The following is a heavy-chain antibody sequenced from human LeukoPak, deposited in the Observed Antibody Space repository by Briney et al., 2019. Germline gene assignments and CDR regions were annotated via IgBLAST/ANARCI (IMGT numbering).Heavy chain of an antibody. CDR2: IIPIFGTA. Sequence: GASVKVSCKASGCTFSSYAISWARQAPGQGLEWMGGIIPIFGTANYAQKFQGRVTITADESTSTAYMELSSLRSEDTAVYYCARLMDGSGSYYNVDHYYYYYMDVWGKGTTVTVSS. V-gene: IGHV1-69*13. D-gene: IGHD3-10*01. J-gene: IGHJ6*03. CDR3: ARLMDGSGSYYNVDHYYYYYMDV. CDR1: GCTFSSYA.